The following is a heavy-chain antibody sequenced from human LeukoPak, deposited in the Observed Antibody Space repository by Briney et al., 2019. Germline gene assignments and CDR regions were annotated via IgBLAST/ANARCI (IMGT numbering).Heavy chain of an antibody. CDR2: TSPSIGST. CDR1: GDTFSTDS. J-gene: IGHJ4*02. D-gene: IGHD3-3*01. V-gene: IGHV1-69*08. Sequence: SVKVSCKASGDTFSTDSVIWIRQAPGQGLEWMGRTSPSIGSTSYSRKFQGRLTLTTDKSSGTAYMKLSSLTSDDTAVYYCARAPTIFGAGGDYWGQGTLVTVSS. CDR3: ARAPTIFGAGGDY.